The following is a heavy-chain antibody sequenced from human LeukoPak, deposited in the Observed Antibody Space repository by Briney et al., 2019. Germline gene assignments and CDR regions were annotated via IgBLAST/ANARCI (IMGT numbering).Heavy chain of an antibody. V-gene: IGHV3-74*01. D-gene: IGHD2-21*01. J-gene: IGHJ4*02. CDR1: GFAFSLSW. CDR2: IKHDGST. CDR3: ARDRTYSSDY. Sequence: QPGGSLRLSCAASGFAFSLSWMHWVRQAPGKGLMWVSVIKHDGSTNYADSAKGRFTISRDNAKNTVYLQMNSLTAKDTAIYYCARDRTYSSDYWGQGTVVTVSS.